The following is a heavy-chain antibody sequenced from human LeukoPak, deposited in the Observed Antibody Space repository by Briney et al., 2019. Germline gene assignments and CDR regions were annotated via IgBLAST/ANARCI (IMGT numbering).Heavy chain of an antibody. CDR2: MKSDRGNT. D-gene: IGHD3-9*01. V-gene: IGHV1-8*01. CDR3: ARIYYDVLTGYRRFDP. Sequence: ASVKVSCKASVYTFTSYDINWVRQPTGQGLEWMGWMKSDRGNTGYAQKFQSRVTMTTNTSTSTAYMELSSLRSEDTAVYYCARIYYDVLTGYRRFDPWGQGTLVTVSS. J-gene: IGHJ5*02. CDR1: VYTFTSYD.